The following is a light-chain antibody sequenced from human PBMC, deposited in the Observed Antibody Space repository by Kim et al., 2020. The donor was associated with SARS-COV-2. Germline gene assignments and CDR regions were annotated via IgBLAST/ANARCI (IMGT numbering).Light chain of an antibody. V-gene: IGLV3-1*01. Sequence: SYELTQPPSESVSPGQTATITCSGDKMGDKYVCWYQQKPGQSPVLVIYQDTKRPSAIPERFSGSNSGNTATLTISGTQAMDEADYYCQAWDSSTKGVFGG. J-gene: IGLJ3*02. CDR1: KMGDKY. CDR3: QAWDSSTKGV. CDR2: QDT.